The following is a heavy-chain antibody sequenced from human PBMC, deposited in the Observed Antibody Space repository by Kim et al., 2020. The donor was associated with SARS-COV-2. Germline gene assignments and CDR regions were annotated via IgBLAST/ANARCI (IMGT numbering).Heavy chain of an antibody. D-gene: IGHD3-10*01. CDR2: ISGSGGST. CDR3: AKDHTAFAGVGGFEGFGELLGYYYYGMDV. CDR1: GFTFSSYA. V-gene: IGHV3-23*01. Sequence: GGSLRLSCAASGFTFSSYAMSWVRQAPGKGLEWVSAISGSGGSTYYADSVKGRFTISRDNSKNTLYLQMNSLRAEDTAVYYCAKDHTAFAGVGGFEGFGELLGYYYYGMDVWGQGTTVTVSS. J-gene: IGHJ6*02.